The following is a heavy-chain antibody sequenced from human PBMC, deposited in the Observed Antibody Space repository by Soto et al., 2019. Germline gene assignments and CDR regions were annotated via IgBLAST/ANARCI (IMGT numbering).Heavy chain of an antibody. CDR1: PGSLRSYY. J-gene: IGHJ5*02. CDR2: IYYRGST. V-gene: IGHV4-59*12. D-gene: IGHD2-15*01. CDR3: ARDLKEYCSDGKCNWFDP. Sequence: SETLSLTCTVSPGSLRSYYWSWIRQPPGKGLEWIGYIYYRGSTNYSPSLKSRVTISVDTSKNQFSLKLSSVTAADTAVYYCARDLKEYCSDGKCNWFDPWGQGTLVTVSS.